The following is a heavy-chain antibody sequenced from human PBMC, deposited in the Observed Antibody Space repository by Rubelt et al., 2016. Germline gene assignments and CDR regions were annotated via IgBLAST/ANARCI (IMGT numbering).Heavy chain of an antibody. V-gene: IGHV4-59*01. CDR1: GGSISSYY. Sequence: QVQLQESGPGLVQPSETLSLTCTVSGGSISSYYWSWIRQPPGKGLEWIWYIYYSGSTNYNPSLKGRVTISGDTAKTQFALKLGSVTAADTAGYYCAGLHAWGQGTLVTVSS. CDR3: AGLHA. J-gene: IGHJ5*02. CDR2: IYYSGST.